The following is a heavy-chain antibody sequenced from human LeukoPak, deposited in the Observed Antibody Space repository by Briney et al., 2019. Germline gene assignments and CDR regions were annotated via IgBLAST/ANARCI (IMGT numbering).Heavy chain of an antibody. CDR2: IYTSGST. CDR3: ARDNGRELLPD. J-gene: IGHJ4*02. V-gene: IGHV4-61*02. D-gene: IGHD1-7*01. CDR1: GGSISSGSYY. Sequence: SETLSLTCTVSGGSISSGSYYWSWIRQPAGKGLEWIGRIYTSGSTNYNPSLKSRVTISVDTSKNQFSLKLSSVTAADTAVYYCARDNGRELLPDWGQGTLVTVSS.